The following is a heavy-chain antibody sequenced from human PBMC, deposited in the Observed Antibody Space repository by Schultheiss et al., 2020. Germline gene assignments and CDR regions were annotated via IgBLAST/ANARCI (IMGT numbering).Heavy chain of an antibody. CDR2: IYHSGST. Sequence: SCAVSGFTFSNYGMSWVRQAPGKGLEWIGEIYHSGSTYYNPSLKSRVTISVDTSKNQFSLKLSSVTAADTAVYYCARMYGDYENNWFDPWGQGTLVTVSS. CDR3: ARMYGDYENNWFDP. D-gene: IGHD4-17*01. V-gene: IGHV4-4*02. J-gene: IGHJ5*02. CDR1: GFTFSNYG.